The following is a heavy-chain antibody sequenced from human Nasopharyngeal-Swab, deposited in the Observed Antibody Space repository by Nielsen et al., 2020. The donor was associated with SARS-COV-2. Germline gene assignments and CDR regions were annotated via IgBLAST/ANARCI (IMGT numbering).Heavy chain of an antibody. CDR2: ISGGGEST. CDR3: AKHYDTAVAGRVMTYY. Sequence: GESLKISCAASGFTFGSYAMSWVRQAPGKGLAWVSTISGGGESTYDADSVKGRFTISRDNSKNTLYLQMNSLRAEDTAVYYCAKHYDTAVAGRVMTYYWGQGTLVTVSS. V-gene: IGHV3-23*01. D-gene: IGHD6-19*01. J-gene: IGHJ4*02. CDR1: GFTFGSYA.